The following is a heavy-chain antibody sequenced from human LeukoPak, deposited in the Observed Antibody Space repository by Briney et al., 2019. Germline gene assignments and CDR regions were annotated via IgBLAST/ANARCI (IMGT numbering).Heavy chain of an antibody. CDR1: GFIVSTNY. D-gene: IGHD1-26*01. Sequence: GGSLRLSCAASGFIVSTNYMTWVRQAPGKGLEWLSVLYSGGDTYYADSVKGRFTISRGNSKNTLYLQLNSLRAEDTAVYYCARRSGEGYFDCWGQGTLVTVSS. J-gene: IGHJ4*02. CDR2: LYSGGDT. V-gene: IGHV3-66*01. CDR3: ARRSGEGYFDC.